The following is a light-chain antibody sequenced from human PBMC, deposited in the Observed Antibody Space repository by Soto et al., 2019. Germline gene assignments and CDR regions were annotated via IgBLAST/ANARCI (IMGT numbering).Light chain of an antibody. CDR2: DAS. CDR1: QSVSSY. J-gene: IGKJ5*01. Sequence: EIVLTQSPATLSLSPGERATLSCRASQSVSSYLAWYQQKPGQAPRLLIYDASKRATGIPDRFSGSGSETDFTLTISSLEPEDLGVYYCLHRMNWPLTFGQGTRLEIK. V-gene: IGKV3-11*01. CDR3: LHRMNWPLT.